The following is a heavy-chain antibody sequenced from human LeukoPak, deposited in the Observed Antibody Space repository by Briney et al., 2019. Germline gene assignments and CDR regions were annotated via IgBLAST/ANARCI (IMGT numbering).Heavy chain of an antibody. CDR1: GLTFSTYG. Sequence: GGSLRLSCVASGLTFSTYGMSWVRQAPGKGLEWVSAITGSGGSTYYADSVKGRFTISRDNSKNTLYLQMNSLGAEDTAVYYCARPYQAAVYYDAFDIWGQGTMVTVSS. CDR2: ITGSGGST. CDR3: ARPYQAAVYYDAFDI. V-gene: IGHV3-23*01. J-gene: IGHJ3*02. D-gene: IGHD6-13*01.